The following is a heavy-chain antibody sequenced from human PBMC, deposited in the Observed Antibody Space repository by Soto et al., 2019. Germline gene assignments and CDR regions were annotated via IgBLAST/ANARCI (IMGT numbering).Heavy chain of an antibody. J-gene: IGHJ6*02. Sequence: ASVKVSCKASGGTFSSYDISWVRQAPGQGLEWMGGIIPIFGTANYAQKFQDRVTITADKSTSTAYMGLSSLRSEDTAVYYCARGGNGIYGVDYVGYYYGMDVWGQGTTVTVSS. D-gene: IGHD3-3*01. CDR1: GGTFSSYD. CDR2: IIPIFGTA. CDR3: ARGGNGIYGVDYVGYYYGMDV. V-gene: IGHV1-69*06.